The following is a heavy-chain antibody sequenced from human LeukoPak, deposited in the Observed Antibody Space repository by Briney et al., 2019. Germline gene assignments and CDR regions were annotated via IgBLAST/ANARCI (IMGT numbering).Heavy chain of an antibody. D-gene: IGHD1-7*01. J-gene: IGHJ5*02. CDR1: GGSISSCSHY. Sequence: SETLSLTCTVSGGSISSCSHYWGWIRQPPGKGLEWIGSIYYSGSTYYNPSLKTRVTISVHTSKNQFSLKVSSVTAADTAVYYCARRGNWNSAWFYPWGQGTLVTVSS. V-gene: IGHV4-39*01. CDR2: IYYSGST. CDR3: ARRGNWNSAWFYP.